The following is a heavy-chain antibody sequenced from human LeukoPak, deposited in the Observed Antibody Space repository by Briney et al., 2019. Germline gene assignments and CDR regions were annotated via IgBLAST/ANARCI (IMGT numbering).Heavy chain of an antibody. V-gene: IGHV3-23*01. J-gene: IGHJ4*02. CDR1: GFSFSVYA. Sequence: GGSLRLSCVASGFSFSVYAMSWVRQAPGKGLEWVSGISGSGGRTYSAVSVKGRFTISRDNSRKTLYLQMNSLRAEDTAVYYCAKDRGHRFRWVYWGQGTLVTVSS. CDR2: ISGSGGRT. CDR3: AKDRGHRFRWVY. D-gene: IGHD3-10*01.